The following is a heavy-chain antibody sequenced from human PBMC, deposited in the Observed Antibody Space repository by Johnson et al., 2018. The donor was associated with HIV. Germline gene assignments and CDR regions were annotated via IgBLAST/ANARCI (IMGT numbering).Heavy chain of an antibody. J-gene: IGHJ3*02. CDR1: GFTFRNYA. Sequence: QMQLVESGGGVVQPGTSLRLSCAASGFTFRNYAMHWVRQAPGKGLEWVAVISYDGSNKYYADSVKGRFTISRDNSKNTLYLQMNSLRAEDTAVYYCARDATYYYDSSGYHDAFDIWGQGTMVTVSS. CDR2: ISYDGSNK. D-gene: IGHD3-22*01. V-gene: IGHV3-30-3*01. CDR3: ARDATYYYDSSGYHDAFDI.